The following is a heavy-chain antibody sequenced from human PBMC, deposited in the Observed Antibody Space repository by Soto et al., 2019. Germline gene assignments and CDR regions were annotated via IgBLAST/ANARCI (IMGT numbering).Heavy chain of an antibody. Sequence: QVQLVQSGAEVKKPGASVKVSCKASGYTFTSYYMHWVRQAPGQGLEWMGIINPSGGSTSYAQKFQGRVTMTRDTPTSTVYMELSSLRSEDTAVYYCARVLPAGSYYYYGMDVWGQGTTVTVSS. CDR1: GYTFTSYY. J-gene: IGHJ6*02. D-gene: IGHD6-13*01. CDR2: INPSGGST. CDR3: ARVLPAGSYYYYGMDV. V-gene: IGHV1-46*01.